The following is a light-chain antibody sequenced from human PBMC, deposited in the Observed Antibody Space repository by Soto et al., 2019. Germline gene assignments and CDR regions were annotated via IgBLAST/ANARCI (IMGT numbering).Light chain of an antibody. Sequence: QSALAQPPSASGTPGQRVTISCSTSSSNLGDNTVNWYQHVPGTAPKLLIYSYDQRPSGVPDRFSGSRSGTSASLAISGLQSEDEADYYCAAWYATLDGYVFGTGTKVTVL. CDR2: SYD. CDR3: AAWYATLDGYV. J-gene: IGLJ1*01. V-gene: IGLV1-44*01. CDR1: SSNLGDNT.